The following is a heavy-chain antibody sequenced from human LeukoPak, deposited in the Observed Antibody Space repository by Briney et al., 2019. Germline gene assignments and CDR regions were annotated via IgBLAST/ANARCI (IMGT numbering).Heavy chain of an antibody. CDR3: ARDVPRTSGP. CDR2: IDGNGRTT. Sequence: GGSLRLSCAASGFIFSSEWMHWVRQAPGRGLVWISHIDGNGRTTNYGDSVRGRFTVSRDNAKNTLYLQMNSLRAEDTAVYYCARDVPRTSGPWGQGTLVTVSP. CDR1: GFIFSSEW. D-gene: IGHD3-10*01. V-gene: IGHV3-74*01. J-gene: IGHJ5*02.